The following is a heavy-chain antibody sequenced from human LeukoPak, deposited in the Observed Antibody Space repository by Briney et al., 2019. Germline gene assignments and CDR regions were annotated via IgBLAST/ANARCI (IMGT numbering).Heavy chain of an antibody. CDR2: IYTSGST. V-gene: IGHV4-61*09. Sequence: PSQTLSLTCTVSSGSITSDSYSWSWIRQPAGKGLEWIGHIYTSGSTDYNPSLKSRVTISLGTSKNQFSLELTSVTAADTAVYYCARRNDYGDYEPSDYWGQGTLVTVSS. CDR3: ARRNDYGDYEPSDY. D-gene: IGHD4-17*01. J-gene: IGHJ4*02. CDR1: SGSITSDSYS.